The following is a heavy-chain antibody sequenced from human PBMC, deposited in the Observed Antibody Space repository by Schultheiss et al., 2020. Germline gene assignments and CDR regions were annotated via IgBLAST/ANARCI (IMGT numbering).Heavy chain of an antibody. CDR1: GFTFTSYA. V-gene: IGHV3-23*01. CDR2: ISESGGRT. J-gene: IGHJ6*04. Sequence: GGSLRLSCAASGFTFTSYAMSWVRLAPGQGPEWVSAISESGGRTYYADSVKGRFTISRDNAKNTLYLQMNSLRAEDTAVYYCARDRGYGDYFYYYYGMDVWGEGTTVTVSS. D-gene: IGHD4-17*01. CDR3: ARDRGYGDYFYYYYGMDV.